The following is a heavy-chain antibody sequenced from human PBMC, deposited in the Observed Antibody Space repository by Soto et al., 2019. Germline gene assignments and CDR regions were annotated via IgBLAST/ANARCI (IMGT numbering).Heavy chain of an antibody. J-gene: IGHJ4*02. CDR2: ISYDGSNK. D-gene: IGHD1-26*01. CDR3: ARVHGPKWVYFDY. CDR1: GFTFSSYA. V-gene: IGHV3-30-3*01. Sequence: PGGSLRLSCAASGFTFSSYAMHWVRQAPGKGLEWVAVISYDGSNKYYADSVKGRFTISRDNAKNSLYLQMNSLRAEDTAVYYCARVHGPKWVYFDYWGQGTLVTVSS.